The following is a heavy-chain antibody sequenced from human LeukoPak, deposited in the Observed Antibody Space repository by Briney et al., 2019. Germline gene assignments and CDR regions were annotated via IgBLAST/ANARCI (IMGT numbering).Heavy chain of an antibody. J-gene: IGHJ6*03. D-gene: IGHD5-12*01. CDR2: INPNSGGT. CDR1: GYTFTSYG. V-gene: IGHV1-2*02. Sequence: ASVKVSRKASGYTFTSYGINWVRQAPGQGLEWMGWINPNSGGTNYAQKFQGRVTMTRDTSISTAYMELSRLRSDDTAVYYCARDDRQVATIIYYYYYMDVWGKGTTVTVSS. CDR3: ARDDRQVATIIYYYYYMDV.